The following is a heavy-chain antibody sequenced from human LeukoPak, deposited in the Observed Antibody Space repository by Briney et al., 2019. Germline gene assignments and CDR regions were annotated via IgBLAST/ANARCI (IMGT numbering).Heavy chain of an antibody. CDR3: ARSIGLTGGGVDV. J-gene: IGHJ6*02. CDR1: GFTFSDYN. Sequence: GGSLRLSCAASGFTFSDYNMNWVRQAPGKGLEWGSYITNGGSTIHHADSVKGRFTISRDNAKKTLYLQMNSLRAEDTAVYYCARSIGLTGGGVDVWGQGTTVTVSS. D-gene: IGHD3-9*01. CDR2: ITNGGSTI. V-gene: IGHV3-11*01.